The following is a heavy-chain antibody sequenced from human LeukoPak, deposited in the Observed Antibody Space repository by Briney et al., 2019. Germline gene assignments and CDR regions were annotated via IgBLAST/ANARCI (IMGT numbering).Heavy chain of an antibody. CDR1: GGSISSSNSY. D-gene: IGHD6-13*01. J-gene: IGHJ4*02. Sequence: SETLSLTCIVSGGSISSSNSYWGWIRQTPGKGLEWIGSIYYSGSTYYNPSLKSRVTISVDTSKNQFSLKLSSVTAADTAVYYCARQSIPVRWYQTKGYYFDYWGQGTLVTVSS. CDR3: ARQSIPVRWYQTKGYYFDY. CDR2: IYYSGST. V-gene: IGHV4-39*01.